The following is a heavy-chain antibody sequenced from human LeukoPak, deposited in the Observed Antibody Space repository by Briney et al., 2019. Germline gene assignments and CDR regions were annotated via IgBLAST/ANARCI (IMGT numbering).Heavy chain of an antibody. V-gene: IGHV1-18*01. CDR3: ARGILYDILTGYATEFDH. D-gene: IGHD3-9*01. CDR1: GYTFTSYG. Sequence: ASVKVSCKASGYTFTSYGISWVRQAPGQGLEWMGWISAYNGNTNYAQKLQGRVTMTTDTSTSTAYMELRSLRSDDTAVYYCARGILYDILTGYATEFDHWGQGTLVTVSS. CDR2: ISAYNGNT. J-gene: IGHJ4*02.